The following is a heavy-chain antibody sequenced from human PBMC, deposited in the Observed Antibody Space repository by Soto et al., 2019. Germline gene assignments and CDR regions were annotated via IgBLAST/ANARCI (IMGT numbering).Heavy chain of an antibody. CDR3: ARHFDYPQAFDI. Sequence: QLQLQESGPGLVKPSETLSLTCTVSGDSISNSDYYWGWIRQPPGKGLEWIGTIYYSGSTIYNPSLKSRVTIPVDTSKNQFSLRLSSVTAADTAVYYCARHFDYPQAFDIWGQGTMVTVSS. CDR2: IYYSGST. CDR1: GDSISNSDYY. D-gene: IGHD5-12*01. V-gene: IGHV4-39*01. J-gene: IGHJ3*02.